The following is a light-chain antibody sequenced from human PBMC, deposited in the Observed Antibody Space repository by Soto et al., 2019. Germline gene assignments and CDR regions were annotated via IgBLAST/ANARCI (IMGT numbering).Light chain of an antibody. Sequence: QLVLTQPPSVSGAPGQRVIISCPGSRDHIGAGDVVHWYRRLPGTAPTLFIYGNNNRPSGVPDRFSGSKSGTSASLAIAGRQDEDEADYSCQSYDSSRRIWVFGGGTQLT. CDR1: RDHIGAGDV. CDR3: QSYDSSRRIWV. J-gene: IGLJ3*02. V-gene: IGLV1-40*01. CDR2: GNN.